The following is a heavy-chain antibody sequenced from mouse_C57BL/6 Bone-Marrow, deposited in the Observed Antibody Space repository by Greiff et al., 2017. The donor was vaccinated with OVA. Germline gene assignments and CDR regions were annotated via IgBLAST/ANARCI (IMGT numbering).Heavy chain of an antibody. J-gene: IGHJ1*03. CDR1: GFSLTSYA. CDR3: ARNRGQYYGSSYVELWYFDV. V-gene: IGHV2-9-1*01. CDR2: IWTGGGT. Sequence: VQGVESGPGLVAPSQSLSITCTVSGFSLTSYAISWVRQPPGKGLEWLGVIWTGGGTNYNSALKSRLSISKDNSKSQVFLKMNSLQTDDTARYYCARNRGQYYGSSYVELWYFDVWGTGTTVTVSS. D-gene: IGHD1-1*01.